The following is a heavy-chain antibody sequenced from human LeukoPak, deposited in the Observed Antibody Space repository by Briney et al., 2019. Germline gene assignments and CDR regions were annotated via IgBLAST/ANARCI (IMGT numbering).Heavy chain of an antibody. CDR1: GGSISSSNW. Sequence: SETLSLTCAVSGGSISSSNWWSWVRQPPGKGLEWIGEIYHSGSTNYNPSLKSRVTISVDKSKNQFSLKLSSVTAADTAVYYCARWDCSSTSCAFDYWGQGTLVTVSS. CDR3: ARWDCSSTSCAFDY. J-gene: IGHJ4*02. CDR2: IYHSGST. V-gene: IGHV4-4*02. D-gene: IGHD2-2*01.